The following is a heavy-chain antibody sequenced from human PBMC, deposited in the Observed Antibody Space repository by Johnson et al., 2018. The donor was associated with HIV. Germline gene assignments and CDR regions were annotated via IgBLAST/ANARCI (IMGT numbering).Heavy chain of an antibody. Sequence: QVQLVESGGGVVQPGRSLRLSCAASGFTFSSYGMNWVRQAPGKGLEWVAVISYDGSNKYYADSVKGRFTISRDNSKNTLYLQMNSLRAEDTAVYYCAKVEGSGTWGAFDIWGQGTMVTVSS. CDR1: GFTFSSYG. D-gene: IGHD3-10*01. CDR2: ISYDGSNK. J-gene: IGHJ3*02. V-gene: IGHV3-30*18. CDR3: AKVEGSGTWGAFDI.